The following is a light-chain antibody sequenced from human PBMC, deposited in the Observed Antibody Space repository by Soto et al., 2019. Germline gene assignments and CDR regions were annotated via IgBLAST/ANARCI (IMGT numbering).Light chain of an antibody. Sequence: QSALTQPASVSGSPGQSITISCTGSSSDVGTYDLVSWYQHHPGAAPKLMIYEATRRPSGISNRFSGSKSGNTASLTISGLQAEDEADYYCCSFEGSNSWVFGGGTKLTVL. CDR1: SSDVGTYDL. CDR2: EAT. J-gene: IGLJ3*02. V-gene: IGLV2-23*01. CDR3: CSFEGSNSWV.